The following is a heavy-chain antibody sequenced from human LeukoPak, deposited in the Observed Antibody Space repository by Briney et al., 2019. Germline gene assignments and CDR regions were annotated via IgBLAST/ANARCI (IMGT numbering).Heavy chain of an antibody. CDR1: RLTLSSYY. J-gene: IGHJ3*02. CDR3: ARESTMGRGFPRGFDI. Sequence: GGSLKLSCAASRLTLSSYYMNWVRQAPGKGLEWVSIIYSGGSTDYADSVKGRFTISRDISKNTLYLQMNSLRAEDTAVYYCARESTMGRGFPRGFDIWGQGTMVTVSS. CDR2: IYSGGST. D-gene: IGHD3-10*01. V-gene: IGHV3-66*01.